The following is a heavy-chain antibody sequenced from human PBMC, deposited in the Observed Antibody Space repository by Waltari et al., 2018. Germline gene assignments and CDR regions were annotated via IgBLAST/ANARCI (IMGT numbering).Heavy chain of an antibody. V-gene: IGHV1-69*09. J-gene: IGHJ4*02. CDR1: GGPFRSYA. D-gene: IGHD6-6*01. CDR3: ASCSSSGIEGY. CDR2: IIPILGIA. Sequence: QVQLVQSGAEVKKPGSSVKVSCKASGGPFRSYAISWGRQAPGQGLEWMGRIIPILGIANYAQKFQGRVTITADKSTSTAYMELSSLRSEDTAVYYCASCSSSGIEGYWGQGTLVTVSS.